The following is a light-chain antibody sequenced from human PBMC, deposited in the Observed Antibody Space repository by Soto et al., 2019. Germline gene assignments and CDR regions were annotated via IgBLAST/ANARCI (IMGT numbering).Light chain of an antibody. Sequence: QSVLTQPPSVSAAPGQKVTISCSGSSSNIGNNYVSWYQHLPGKAPKLLIYGNTNRPSGVPDRFSGSKSGTSASLAITGLQAEDEADYYCQSYDSSLSASYVFGGGTKVTVL. CDR3: QSYDSSLSASYV. CDR2: GNT. J-gene: IGLJ1*01. V-gene: IGLV1-40*01. CDR1: SSNIGNNY.